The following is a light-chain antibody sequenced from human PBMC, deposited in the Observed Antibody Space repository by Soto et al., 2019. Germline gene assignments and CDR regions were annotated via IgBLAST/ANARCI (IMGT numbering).Light chain of an antibody. CDR2: EVT. V-gene: IGLV2-14*01. CDR3: ISFTPSTTTHWV. J-gene: IGLJ3*02. CDR1: SSDVGDYNR. Sequence: QSALTQPPSVSGSPGQSITISCTGTSSDVGDYNRVSWYQHHPGKAPKLMIFEVTNRPSGISDRFSGFKSGSTASLTISELQPGDEADYYCISFTPSTTTHWVFGGGTKLTVL.